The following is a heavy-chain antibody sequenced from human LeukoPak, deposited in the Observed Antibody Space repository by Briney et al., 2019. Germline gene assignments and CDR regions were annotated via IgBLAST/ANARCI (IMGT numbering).Heavy chain of an antibody. CDR1: GFTFNTYS. V-gene: IGHV3-48*04. D-gene: IGHD3-10*01. Sequence: GGSLRLSCAASGFTFNTYSMNWVRRAPGKGREWVSYISSSSNPIWYADSVKGRFTISRDNAKNSLFLQMDSLRAEDTAVYYCARDPGRVRGVLGFDYWGQGITVTVSS. CDR3: ARDPGRVRGVLGFDY. CDR2: ISSSSNPI. J-gene: IGHJ4*02.